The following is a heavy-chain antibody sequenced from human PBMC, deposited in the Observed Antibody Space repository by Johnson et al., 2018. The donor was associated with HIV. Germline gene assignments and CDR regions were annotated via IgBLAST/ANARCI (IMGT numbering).Heavy chain of an antibody. CDR1: GFIFDDYG. V-gene: IGHV3-20*04. CDR2: INWNGGTT. D-gene: IGHD1-26*01. Sequence: MQLVESGGGVLRPGGSLRLSCEGFGFIFDDYGLTWVRQAPGKGLEWVSGINWNGGTTGYADSVKGRCTISRDNGKNSLYLQMNSLRAEDTALYYCARRNSGSLSFDIWGQGTMVTVSS. J-gene: IGHJ3*02. CDR3: ARRNSGSLSFDI.